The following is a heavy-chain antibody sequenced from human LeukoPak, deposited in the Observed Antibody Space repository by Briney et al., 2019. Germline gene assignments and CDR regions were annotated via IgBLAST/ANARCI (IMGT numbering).Heavy chain of an antibody. V-gene: IGHV1-3*01. J-gene: IGHJ4*02. D-gene: IGHD2-2*01. CDR2: INAGNGNT. CDR3: ANSYCSSTSCYPLDY. CDR1: GYTFTSYA. Sequence: ASVKVSCKASGYTFTSYAMHWVRQAPGQRLEWMGWINAGNGNTKYSQKFQGRVTITRDTSASTAYMELSSLRSEDTAVYYCANSYCSSTSCYPLDYWGQGTLVTVSS.